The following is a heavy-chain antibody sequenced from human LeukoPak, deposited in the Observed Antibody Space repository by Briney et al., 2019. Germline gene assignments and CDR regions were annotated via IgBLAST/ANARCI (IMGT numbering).Heavy chain of an antibody. CDR3: ARVNGSMGYFDY. CDR1: GGSISSYY. J-gene: IGHJ4*02. Sequence: SETLSLTCTVSGGSISSYYWSWIRQPPGKGLEWIGYIYYSGSTNYNPSLKSRVTISVDTSKNQFSLKLSSVTAADTAVYYCARVNGSMGYFDYWGQGTLVTVSS. CDR2: IYYSGST. V-gene: IGHV4-59*01. D-gene: IGHD2-8*01.